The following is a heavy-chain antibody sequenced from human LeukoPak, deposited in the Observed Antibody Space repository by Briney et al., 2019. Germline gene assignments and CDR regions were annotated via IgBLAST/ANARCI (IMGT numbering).Heavy chain of an antibody. D-gene: IGHD3-3*01. CDR2: IRYDGSNQ. V-gene: IGHV3-30*02. CDR1: GFTFSNYD. Sequence: GGSLRLSCAASGFTFSNYDMHWVRQSPGKGLEWVAVIRYDGSNQDHADSVKGRFTISRDNSKNMLFLQMNSLRPEDTAVYYCAKLITIFGVVPKRAFDIWGQGTMVSVSS. J-gene: IGHJ3*02. CDR3: AKLITIFGVVPKRAFDI.